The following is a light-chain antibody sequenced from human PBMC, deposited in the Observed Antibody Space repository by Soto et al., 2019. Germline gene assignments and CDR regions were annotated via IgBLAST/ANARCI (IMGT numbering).Light chain of an antibody. CDR2: EVT. J-gene: IGLJ3*02. CDR1: TSDIGGYDH. V-gene: IGLV2-8*01. CDR3: GSFAGPVWV. Sequence: QSALTQPPSASGSPGQSVTISCTGTTSDIGGYDHVSWYQQHPGKAPKVVISEVTKRPSGVPDRFSGFKAGNTASLTVFGLQAEDEADYYCGSFAGPVWVFGGGTQLTVL.